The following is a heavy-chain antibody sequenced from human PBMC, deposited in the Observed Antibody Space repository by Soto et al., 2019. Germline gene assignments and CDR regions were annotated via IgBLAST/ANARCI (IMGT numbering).Heavy chain of an antibody. V-gene: IGHV1-69*02. D-gene: IGHD6-13*01. CDR3: ARQWVAAAGRIEYFQH. CDR2: IIPILGIA. J-gene: IGHJ1*01. CDR1: GGTFSSYT. Sequence: QVQLVQSGTEVKKPGSSVKVSCKASGGTFSSYTISWVRQAPGQGLEWMGRIIPILGIANYAQKFQGRVTITADKSTSTAYMELSSLRSEDTAVYYCARQWVAAAGRIEYFQHWGQGTLVTVSS.